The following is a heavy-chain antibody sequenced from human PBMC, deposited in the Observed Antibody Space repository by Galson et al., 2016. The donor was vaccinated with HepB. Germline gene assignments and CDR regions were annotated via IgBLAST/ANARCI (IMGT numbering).Heavy chain of an antibody. V-gene: IGHV3-23*01. CDR2: ISGTGDRR. CDR3: ATSNSYGYVH. Sequence: SLRLSCAASGFSFSDSYMNWIRQAPGKGLEWVSAISGTGDRRAYADSVKGRFTISRDNLKNTVHLQMDSLRAEDTALYYCATSNSYGYVHWGQGALVTVSS. CDR1: GFSFSDSY. D-gene: IGHD5-18*01. J-gene: IGHJ4*02.